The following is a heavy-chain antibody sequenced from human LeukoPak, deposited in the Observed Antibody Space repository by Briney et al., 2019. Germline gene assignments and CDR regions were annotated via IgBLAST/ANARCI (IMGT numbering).Heavy chain of an antibody. D-gene: IGHD2-15*01. V-gene: IGHV3-23*01. J-gene: IGHJ4*02. CDR3: AKAPVTSCRGAFCYPFDS. CDR2: MSSSDDGR. CDR1: GFSFSSYA. Sequence: GGSLRLSCATSGFSFSSYAMSWVRQAPGKGLEWVSAMSSSDDGRYYAASVRGRFTISRDTSRSTLYLQMNSLRAEDAAVYYCAKAPVTSCRGAFCYPFDSWGQGTLVTVSS.